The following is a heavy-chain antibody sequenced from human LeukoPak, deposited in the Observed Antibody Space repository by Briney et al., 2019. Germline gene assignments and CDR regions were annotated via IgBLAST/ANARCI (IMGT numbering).Heavy chain of an antibody. CDR2: ISYDRSNK. V-gene: IGHV3-30*18. D-gene: IGHD1-26*01. Sequence: PGGSLRLSCAASGFTFSSYAMSWVRQAPGKGLEWVAVISYDRSNKYYADSVKGRFTISRDNSKNTLYLQMNSLRAEDTAVYYCAKVGAMWDNWFDPWGQGTLVTVSS. CDR1: GFTFSSYA. J-gene: IGHJ5*02. CDR3: AKVGAMWDNWFDP.